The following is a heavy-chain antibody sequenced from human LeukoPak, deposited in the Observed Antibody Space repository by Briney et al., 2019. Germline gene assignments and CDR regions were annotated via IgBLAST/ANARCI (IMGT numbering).Heavy chain of an antibody. J-gene: IGHJ4*02. CDR1: GFTFSTYA. Sequence: PGGSLRLSCEASGFTFSTYAMSWVRQAPGKGLEWVSGISGRGDRTYDAASVKGRFTISRDNSKNTLYLQMNSLRAEDSAVYYCAKDSSPLSVDYFDYWGQGTLVTVSS. CDR3: AKDSSPLSVDYFDY. V-gene: IGHV3-23*01. D-gene: IGHD2-2*01. CDR2: ISGRGDRT.